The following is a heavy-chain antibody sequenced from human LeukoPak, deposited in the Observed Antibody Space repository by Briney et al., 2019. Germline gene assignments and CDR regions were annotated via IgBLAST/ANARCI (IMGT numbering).Heavy chain of an antibody. J-gene: IGHJ4*02. D-gene: IGHD6-19*01. V-gene: IGHV4-38-2*02. CDR3: AKEAVSGPFHY. CDR2: VYHSGST. Sequence: PSETLSLTCAVSGYSISSGYYWGWIRQPPGKGLEWIGSVYHSGSTYYNPSLKSRVTISVDTSKNQFSLKLTSVTAADTAVYYCAKEAVSGPFHYWGQGTLVTVSS. CDR1: GYSISSGYY.